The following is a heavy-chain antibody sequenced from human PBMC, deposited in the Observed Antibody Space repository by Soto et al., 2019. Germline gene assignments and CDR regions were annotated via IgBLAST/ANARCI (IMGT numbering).Heavy chain of an antibody. CDR3: ARIPQSGYANGMDV. CDR2: IYYSGST. CDR1: GGSISSGDYY. V-gene: IGHV4-30-4*01. J-gene: IGHJ6*02. Sequence: QVQLQESGPGLVKPSQTLSLTCTVSGGSISSGDYYWSWIRQPPGKGLEWIGYIYYSGSTYYNPSLTSRVTISVDTAKVKSSLKLSSVTAADTAVYDCARIPQSGYANGMDVGGQGPTVTVSS. D-gene: IGHD5-12*01.